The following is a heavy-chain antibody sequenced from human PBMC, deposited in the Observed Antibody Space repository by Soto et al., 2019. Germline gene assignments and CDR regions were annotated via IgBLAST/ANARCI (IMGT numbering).Heavy chain of an antibody. CDR3: MLGSGWKDFDY. D-gene: IGHD3-22*01. V-gene: IGHV4-39*01. CDR2: IYYSGST. CDR1: GGSISSTNYY. Sequence: SETLSLTCTVSGGSISSTNYYWGWIRQPPGKGLEWIGIIYYSGSTYYNPSLKSRVTISVDTSKNQFSLKLSSVTAADTAVYYCMLGSGWKDFDYWGQGTLVTVS. J-gene: IGHJ4*02.